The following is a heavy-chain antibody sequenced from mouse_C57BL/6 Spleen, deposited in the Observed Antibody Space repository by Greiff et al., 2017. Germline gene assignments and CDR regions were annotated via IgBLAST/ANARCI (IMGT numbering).Heavy chain of an antibody. J-gene: IGHJ3*01. Sequence: QVQLKESGPELVKPGASVKISCKASGYAFSSSWMNWVKQRPGKGLEWIGRIYPGDGDTNYNGKFKGKATLTADKSSSTAYMQLSSLTSEDSAVYFCARVYGSSPAWVAYWGQGTLVTVSA. CDR1: GYAFSSSW. CDR3: ARVYGSSPAWVAY. D-gene: IGHD1-1*01. V-gene: IGHV1-82*01. CDR2: IYPGDGDT.